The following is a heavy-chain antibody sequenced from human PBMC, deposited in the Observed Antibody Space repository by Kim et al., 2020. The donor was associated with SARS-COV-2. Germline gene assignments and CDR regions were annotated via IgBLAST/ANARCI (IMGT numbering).Heavy chain of an antibody. CDR3: AKDKGFHGWGSVGLMDL. J-gene: IGHJ6*04. CDR2: LTYDGNNK. D-gene: IGHD3-10*01. CDR1: GFTFSSYP. Sequence: GGPLRLSCAASGFTFSSYPMHWVRQAPGKGLEWVAVLTYDGNNKYYADSVKGRFTISRDNSRNTLYLQMSSLRVDDTAVYYCAKDKGFHGWGSVGLMDLWREGTTVTVSS. V-gene: IGHV3-30-3*01.